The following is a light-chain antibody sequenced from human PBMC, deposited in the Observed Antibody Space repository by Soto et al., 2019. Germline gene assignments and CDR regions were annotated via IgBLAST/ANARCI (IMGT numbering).Light chain of an antibody. Sequence: DIQMTQSPSTLSASIGDRVTITCRASQSIGGWLAWYQQRPGKAPTLLIYDASSLQSGVPSRFSGSGSGTEFTLTVNGLQPDDFATYFCQHYVTYYVTFGQGTKVEIK. CDR2: DAS. CDR3: QHYVTYYVT. CDR1: QSIGGW. J-gene: IGKJ1*01. V-gene: IGKV1-5*01.